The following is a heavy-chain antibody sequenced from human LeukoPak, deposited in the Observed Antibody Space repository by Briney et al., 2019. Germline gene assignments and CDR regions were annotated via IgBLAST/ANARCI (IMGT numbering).Heavy chain of an antibody. Sequence: SETLSLTCAVSGDSISSSYYYWGWIRQPPGKGLEWSGTIYSSGSTYHNPSLKSRVTISVDTSKNQFSLRLTSVTAADTAVYYCGRHVSGYASGIDYWGQGTLVTVSS. D-gene: IGHD3-10*01. V-gene: IGHV4-39*01. CDR3: GRHVSGYASGIDY. J-gene: IGHJ4*02. CDR2: IYSSGST. CDR1: GDSISSSYYY.